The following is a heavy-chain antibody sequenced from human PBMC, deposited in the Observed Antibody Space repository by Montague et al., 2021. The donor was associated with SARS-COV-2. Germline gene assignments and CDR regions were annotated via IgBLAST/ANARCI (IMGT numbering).Heavy chain of an antibody. CDR1: GGSFSGYY. V-gene: IGHV4-34*01. D-gene: IGHD2-2*01. CDR3: ARVRAVPAAMRIFSLGRSYYGTGV. CDR2: INHSGST. Sequence: SETLSLTCAVYGGSFSGYYWSWIRQPPGKGLEWIGEINHSGSTNYNPSLKSRVTISVDTSKNQFSLKLSSVTAADTAVYYCARVRAVPAAMRIFSLGRSYYGTGVWGQGTTVTVSS. J-gene: IGHJ6*02.